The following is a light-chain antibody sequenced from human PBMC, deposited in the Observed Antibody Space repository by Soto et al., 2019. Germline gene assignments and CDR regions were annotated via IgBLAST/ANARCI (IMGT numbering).Light chain of an antibody. CDR1: QSVSNNY. CDR2: GAS. Sequence: EIMLKQSPGTLSLTQGERATLSCRASQSVSNNYLAWYQQKPGQAPRLLIYGASSRATGVPDRISGSGSGTDFALTINRLEAEDFAVYYCQQYGSSPATFGQGTKV. V-gene: IGKV3-20*01. J-gene: IGKJ1*01. CDR3: QQYGSSPAT.